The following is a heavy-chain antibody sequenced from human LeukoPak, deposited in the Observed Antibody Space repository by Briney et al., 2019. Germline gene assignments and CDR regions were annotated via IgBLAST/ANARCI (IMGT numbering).Heavy chain of an antibody. CDR1: GFTFSSYV. Sequence: HPGRSLRLSCAASGFTFSSYVMHWVRQAPGKGLEWVAVIWYDGFNKYYADSVKGRFTISRDNSKNTLYLQMNSLRAEDTAVYYCARDLGNWGWNDFWGQGTLVTGSS. J-gene: IGHJ4*02. D-gene: IGHD7-27*01. CDR2: IWYDGFNK. CDR3: ARDLGNWGWNDF. V-gene: IGHV3-33*01.